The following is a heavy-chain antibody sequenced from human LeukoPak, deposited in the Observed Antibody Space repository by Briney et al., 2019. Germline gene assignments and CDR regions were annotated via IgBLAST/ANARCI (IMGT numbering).Heavy chain of an antibody. CDR2: IYSSGDT. D-gene: IGHD3-22*01. Sequence: GGSLRLSCAASGFNVSSNYMSWVRQAPGKGLEWVSVIYSSGDTYYADSVKGRFTISRDNAKNSLYLQMNSLRAEDTAVYYRARDPHYDSSGSDYWGQGTLVTVSS. CDR1: GFNVSSNY. J-gene: IGHJ4*02. V-gene: IGHV3-53*01. CDR3: ARDPHYDSSGSDY.